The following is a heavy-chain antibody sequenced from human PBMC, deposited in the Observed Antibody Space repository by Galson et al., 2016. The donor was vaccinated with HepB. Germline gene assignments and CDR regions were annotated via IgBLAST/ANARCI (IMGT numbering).Heavy chain of an antibody. J-gene: IGHJ4*02. CDR1: GFTFSNFG. Sequence: SLRLSCAASGFTFSNFGMTWVRQAPGKGLEWVSTICGSCGDIDYADSVQGRFTISRDNSKNTLSLQMNSLRAEDTATYYCAIDPSHWIENPFALWGQGTLVTVSS. D-gene: IGHD2-2*03. CDR3: AIDPSHWIENPFAL. V-gene: IGHV3-23*01. CDR2: ICGSCGDI.